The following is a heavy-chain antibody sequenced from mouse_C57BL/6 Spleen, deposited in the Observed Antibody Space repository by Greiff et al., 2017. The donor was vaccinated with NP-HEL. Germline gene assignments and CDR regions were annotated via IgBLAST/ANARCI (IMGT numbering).Heavy chain of an antibody. Sequence: EVQVVESGPGLVKPSQSLSLTCSVTGYSITSGYYWNWIRQFPGNKLEWMGYISYDGSNNYNPSLKNRISITRDTSKNQFFLKLNSVTTEDTATYYCASYYDYGFAYWGQGTLVTVSA. CDR1: GYSITSGYY. CDR2: ISYDGSN. V-gene: IGHV3-6*01. J-gene: IGHJ3*01. CDR3: ASYYDYGFAY. D-gene: IGHD2-4*01.